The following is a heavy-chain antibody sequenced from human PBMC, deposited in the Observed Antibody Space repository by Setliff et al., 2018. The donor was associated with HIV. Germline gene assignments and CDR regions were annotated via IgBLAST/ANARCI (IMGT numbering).Heavy chain of an antibody. V-gene: IGHV1-69*13. D-gene: IGHD6-13*01. CDR3: ARDSDSSSWGLYAFDI. Sequence: ASVKVSCKASGGTFSSYAISWVRQAPGQGLAWMGGIIPIFGTANYAQKFQGRVTITAAESTSTAYMELSSLRSEDTAVYYCARDSDSSSWGLYAFDIWGQGTMVTVSS. J-gene: IGHJ3*02. CDR1: GGTFSSYA. CDR2: IIPIFGTA.